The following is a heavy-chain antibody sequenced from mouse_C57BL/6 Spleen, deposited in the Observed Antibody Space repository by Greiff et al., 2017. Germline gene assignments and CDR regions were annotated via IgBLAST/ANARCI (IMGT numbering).Heavy chain of an antibody. CDR1: GYTFTSYW. V-gene: IGHV1-52*01. Sequence: VQLQQPGAELVRPGSSVKLSCKASGYTFTSYWMHWVKQRPIQGLEWIGNIDPSDSETHYNQKFKDKATLTVDKSSSTAYMQLSSLTSEDSAVYYCASYYGSSSGWFAYWGQGTLVTVSA. CDR3: ASYYGSSSGWFAY. D-gene: IGHD1-1*01. J-gene: IGHJ3*01. CDR2: IDPSDSET.